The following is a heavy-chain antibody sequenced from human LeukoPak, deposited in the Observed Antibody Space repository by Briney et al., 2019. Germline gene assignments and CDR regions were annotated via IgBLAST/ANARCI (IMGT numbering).Heavy chain of an antibody. V-gene: IGHV4-59*01. Sequence: SETLSLTCTVSGGSMTSYYWSWIRQPPGKGLEWIGYIYHSGSTNYNPSLKSRVTISVDTSKNQFSLKLSSVTAADTAVYYCARITIFGVGGGRAFDIWGQGTMVTVSS. CDR2: IYHSGST. CDR3: ARITIFGVGGGRAFDI. D-gene: IGHD3-3*01. CDR1: GGSMTSYY. J-gene: IGHJ3*02.